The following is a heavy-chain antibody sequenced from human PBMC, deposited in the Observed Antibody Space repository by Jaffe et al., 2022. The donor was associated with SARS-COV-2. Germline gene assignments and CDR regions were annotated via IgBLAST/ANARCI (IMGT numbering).Heavy chain of an antibody. CDR1: GFTFSSYD. CDR2: IGTAGDT. CDR3: ARTTYYYDSSGYHNGAFDI. V-gene: IGHV3-13*01. Sequence: EVQLVESGGGLVQPGGSLRLSCAASGFTFSSYDMHWVRQATGKGLEWVSAIGTAGDTYYPGSVKGRFTISRENAKNSLYLQMNSLRAGDTAVYYCARTTYYYDSSGYHNGAFDIWGQGTMVTVSS. J-gene: IGHJ3*02. D-gene: IGHD3-22*01.